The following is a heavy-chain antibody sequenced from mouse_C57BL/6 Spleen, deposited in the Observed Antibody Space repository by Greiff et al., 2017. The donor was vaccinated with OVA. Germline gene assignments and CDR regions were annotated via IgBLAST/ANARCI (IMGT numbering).Heavy chain of an antibody. CDR1: GFTFSSYA. J-gene: IGHJ1*03. D-gene: IGHD1-1*01. CDR3: ARDTTTYWYFDV. V-gene: IGHV5-4*01. CDR2: ISDGGSYT. Sequence: EVQLVESGGGLVKPGGSLKLSCAASGFTFSSYAMSWVRQTPEKRLEWVATISDGGSYTYYPDNVKGRFTISRDNAKNNLYLQMSHLKSEDTAMYYCARDTTTYWYFDVWGTGTTVTVSS.